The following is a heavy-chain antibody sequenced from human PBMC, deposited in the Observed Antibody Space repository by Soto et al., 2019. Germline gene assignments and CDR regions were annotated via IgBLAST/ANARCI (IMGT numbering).Heavy chain of an antibody. J-gene: IGHJ6*02. CDR2: IIPIFGTA. CDR1: GGTFSSYA. CDR3: ARDDYGDYRYYYYGMDV. Sequence: QVQLVQSGAEVKKPGSSVKVSCKASGGTFSSYAISWVRQAPGQGLEWMGGIIPIFGTANYAQKFQGRVTITADESTSTAYMELSSLRSEDTAVYYCARDDYGDYRYYYYGMDVWGQGTTVTVSS. D-gene: IGHD4-17*01. V-gene: IGHV1-69*01.